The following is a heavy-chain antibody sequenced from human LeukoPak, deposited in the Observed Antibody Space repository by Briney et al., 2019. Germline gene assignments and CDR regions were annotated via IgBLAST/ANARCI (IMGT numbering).Heavy chain of an antibody. CDR1: GYTFTGYY. D-gene: IGHD3-3*01. J-gene: IGHJ6*02. V-gene: IGHV1-2*02. CDR3: ARADPLMYYDFWSGRGRTYYYYGMDV. CDR2: INPNSGGT. Sequence: ASVKVSCKASGYTFTGYYMHWVRQAPGQGLEWMGWINPNSGGTNYAQKFQGRVTMTTDTSTSTAYMELRSLRSDDTAVYYCARADPLMYYDFWSGRGRTYYYYGMDVWGQGTTVTVSS.